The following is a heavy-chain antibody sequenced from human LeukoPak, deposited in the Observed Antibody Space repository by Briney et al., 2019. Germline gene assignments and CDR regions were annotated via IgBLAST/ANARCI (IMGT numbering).Heavy chain of an antibody. CDR3: AKGGATVIDY. J-gene: IGHJ4*02. CDR2: ITGDGIIT. CDR1: GFTFSSYA. V-gene: IGHV3-23*01. Sequence: GGSLRLSCAASGFTFSSYAMSWVRQAPGKGLEWVSAITGDGIITYYADSVKGRFTISRDNAKDTLYLQMNSLRAEDTAVYYCAKGGATVIDYWGQGTLVTVSS. D-gene: IGHD4-17*01.